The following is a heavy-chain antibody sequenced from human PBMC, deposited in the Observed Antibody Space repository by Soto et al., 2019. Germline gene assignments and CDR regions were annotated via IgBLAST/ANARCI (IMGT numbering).Heavy chain of an antibody. J-gene: IGHJ6*02. Sequence: PGESLKISCKGSGYSFTSYWISWVRQMPGKGLEWMGRIDPSDSYTNYSPSFQGHVTISADESISTACLQWSSLKASDTAMYYCARRRYDLRGMDVWGQGTTVTVSS. CDR3: ARRRYDLRGMDV. V-gene: IGHV5-10-1*01. CDR1: GYSFTSYW. D-gene: IGHD5-12*01. CDR2: IDPSDSYT.